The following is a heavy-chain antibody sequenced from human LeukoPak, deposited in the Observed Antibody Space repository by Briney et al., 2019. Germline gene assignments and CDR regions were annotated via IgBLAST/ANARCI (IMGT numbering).Heavy chain of an antibody. CDR2: INHSGST. CDR3: ARVGGSGSYLDY. CDR1: GGPFSGYY. V-gene: IGHV4-34*01. Sequence: SETLSLTCAVYGGPFSGYYWSWIRQPPGKGLEWIGEINHSGSTNYNPSLKSRVTISVDTSKNQFSLKLSSVTAADTAVYYCARVGGSGSYLDYWGQGTLVTVSS. J-gene: IGHJ4*02. D-gene: IGHD3-10*01.